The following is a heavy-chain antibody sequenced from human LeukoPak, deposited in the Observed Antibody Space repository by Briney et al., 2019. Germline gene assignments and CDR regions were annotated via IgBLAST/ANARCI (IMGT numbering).Heavy chain of an antibody. V-gene: IGHV3-53*01. CDR2: IHNDGST. J-gene: IGHJ4*02. Sequence: PGGSLRLSCAASGFIVSSNYMTWVRQAPGEGLEWVSVIHNDGSTYYTDSVKGRFTIPRDNSKNTLYLQMNSLRVEDTAVYYWAALARDYWGQGTLVTVSS. D-gene: IGHD3-3*02. CDR1: GFIVSSNY. CDR3: AALARDY.